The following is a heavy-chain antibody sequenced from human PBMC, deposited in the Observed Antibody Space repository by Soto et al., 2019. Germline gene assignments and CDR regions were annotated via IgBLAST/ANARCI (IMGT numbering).Heavy chain of an antibody. CDR1: GGSFSVYY. D-gene: IGHD2-8*01. CDR3: ARVQMDDCTTGSCSRYYYSHYMDV. J-gene: IGHJ6*03. CDR2: IDHVGST. Sequence: SDTLSLTCAVYGGSFSVYYWSWIRQRPGKGLEWIGEIDHVGSTNYNPSLKSRVTISIDTSKNQFSLELSSVTAADTAVFYCARVQMDDCTTGSCSRYYYSHYMDVWGKGTTVTVSS. V-gene: IGHV4-34*01.